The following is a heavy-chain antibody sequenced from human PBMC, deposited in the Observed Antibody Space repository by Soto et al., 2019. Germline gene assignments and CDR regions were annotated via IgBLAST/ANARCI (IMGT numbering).Heavy chain of an antibody. Sequence: QVRLQESGPGLVKPSETLSLTCTVSGASINTYYWAWIRQPPGKGLEWIGYIPNSGTTDYNPSLKSRVTMSVDTSKSQFSLKLSSVTAADTAVYYCARDYGAGSYGIDYWGQGTLVTVSS. D-gene: IGHD3-10*01. CDR1: GASINTYY. J-gene: IGHJ4*02. CDR2: IPNSGTT. CDR3: ARDYGAGSYGIDY. V-gene: IGHV4-59*01.